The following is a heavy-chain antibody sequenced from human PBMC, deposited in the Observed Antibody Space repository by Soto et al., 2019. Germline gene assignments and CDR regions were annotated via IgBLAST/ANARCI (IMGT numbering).Heavy chain of an antibody. V-gene: IGHV3-66*02. CDR3: ARDRLVIDAFDI. CDR2: IYSGGST. CDR1: GFTVSSNY. Sequence: GGSLRLSCAASGFTVSSNYMSWVRQAPGKGLEWVSVIYSGGSTYYADSVKGRFTISRDNSKNTLYLQMNSLRAEDTAVYYCARDRLVIDAFDIWGQGTMVTVSS. D-gene: IGHD2-21*01. J-gene: IGHJ3*02.